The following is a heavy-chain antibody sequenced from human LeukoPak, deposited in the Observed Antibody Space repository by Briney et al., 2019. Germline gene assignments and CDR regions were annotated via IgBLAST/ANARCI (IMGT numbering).Heavy chain of an antibody. Sequence: PSETLSLTCAVSGYSISSGYYWGWVRQPPEEGLEWLGSIYHSETAYYNPSLKSRVTISIDTSKNQFSLKLSSVTAADTAVYYCAREFYDSSGYTDYWGQGTLVTVSS. CDR2: IYHSETA. V-gene: IGHV4-38-2*02. CDR1: GYSISSGYY. CDR3: AREFYDSSGYTDY. D-gene: IGHD3-22*01. J-gene: IGHJ4*02.